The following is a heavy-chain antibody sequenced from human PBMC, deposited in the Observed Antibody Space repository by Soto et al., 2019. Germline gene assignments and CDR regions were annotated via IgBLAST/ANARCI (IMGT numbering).Heavy chain of an antibody. J-gene: IGHJ3*02. V-gene: IGHV4-59*08. D-gene: IGHD3-22*01. Sequence: SETLSLTCTFSGGSISSYYWSWIRQPPGKGLEWIGYISYSGSTNYNPSLKSRVTISVDTSKNQFSLKLSSVTAADTAVYYCARHLLLYYYDSSGYYHRDDFDIWGKGTMVT. CDR3: ARHLLLYYYDSSGYYHRDDFDI. CDR2: ISYSGST. CDR1: GGSISSYY.